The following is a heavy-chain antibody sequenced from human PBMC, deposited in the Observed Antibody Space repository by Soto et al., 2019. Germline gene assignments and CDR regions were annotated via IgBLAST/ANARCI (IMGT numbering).Heavy chain of an antibody. J-gene: IGHJ4*02. V-gene: IGHV1-18*04. D-gene: IGHD3-9*01. CDR1: GYTFTSYG. Sequence: AASVKVSCKASGYTFTSYGISWVRQAPGQGLEWMGWISAYTGNTNYAQKLQGRVTMTTDTSTSTAYMELRSLRSDDTAVYYCARDSNDMLTGYCDYWGQGTMVTVSS. CDR2: ISAYTGNT. CDR3: ARDSNDMLTGYCDY.